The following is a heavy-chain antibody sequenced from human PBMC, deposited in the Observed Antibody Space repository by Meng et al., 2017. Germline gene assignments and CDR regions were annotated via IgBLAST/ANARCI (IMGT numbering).Heavy chain of an antibody. CDR3: ARIRITMVRGVISGYFDY. V-gene: IGHV1-69*02. CDR1: GGTFSSYT. D-gene: IGHD3-10*01. J-gene: IGHJ4*02. Sequence: SVKVSCKASGGTFSSYTISWVRQAPGQGLEWMGRIIPILGIANYAQKFQGRVMITADKSTSTAYMELSSLRSEDTAVYYCARIRITMVRGVISGYFDYWGQGTLVTVSS. CDR2: IIPILGIA.